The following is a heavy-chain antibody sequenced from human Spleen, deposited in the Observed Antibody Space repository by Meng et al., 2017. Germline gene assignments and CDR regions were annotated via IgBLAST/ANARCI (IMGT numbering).Heavy chain of an antibody. CDR1: GGSISSSSYY. D-gene: IGHD3-22*01. CDR2: IYYSGST. J-gene: IGHJ3*02. Sequence: SETLSLTCTVSGGSISSSSYYWGWIRQPPGKGLEWIGYIYYSGSTNYNPSLKSRVTISVDTSKNQFSLKLSSVTAADTAVYYCARDLREYYYDSSGYPNRAFDIWGQGTMVTVSS. CDR3: ARDLREYYYDSSGYPNRAFDI. V-gene: IGHV4-61*01.